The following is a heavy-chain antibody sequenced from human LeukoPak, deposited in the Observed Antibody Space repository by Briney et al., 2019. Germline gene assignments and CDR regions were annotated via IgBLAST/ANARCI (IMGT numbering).Heavy chain of an antibody. V-gene: IGHV3-30*02. D-gene: IGHD3-3*01. CDR1: GFTFSSFA. J-gene: IGHJ6*03. CDR3: AKDLGITIFGVVIRDYMDV. CDR2: IQNDGTNE. Sequence: GGSLRLSCAASGFTFSSFAMHWVRQAPGKGLEWVAFIQNDGTNEYYADSVKGRFTISRDNSKNTLYLQMNSLRAEDTAVYYCAKDLGITIFGVVIRDYMDVWGKGTTVTVSS.